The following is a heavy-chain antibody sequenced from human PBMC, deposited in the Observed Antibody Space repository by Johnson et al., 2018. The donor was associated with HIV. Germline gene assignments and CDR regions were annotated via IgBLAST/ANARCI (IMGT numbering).Heavy chain of an antibody. CDR1: GFTFSTYA. CDR3: VKSRGGYWGYDVYI. J-gene: IGHJ3*02. CDR2: IRFDGSNK. D-gene: IGHD3/OR15-3a*01. V-gene: IGHV3-30*02. Sequence: VQLVESGGGVVQPGRSLRLSCAASGFTFSTYAMHWVRQVPGKGLEWVALIRFDGSNKYYADSVKGRLIMSRDNSKNTLYVEMDSLRAEDTAVYYCVKSRGGYWGYDVYIWGQGTMVTVSS.